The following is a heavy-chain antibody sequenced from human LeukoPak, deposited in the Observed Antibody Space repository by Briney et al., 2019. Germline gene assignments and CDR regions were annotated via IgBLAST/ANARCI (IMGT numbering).Heavy chain of an antibody. Sequence: APVKVSCKASGYTFTSYYMHWVRQAPGQRLEWMGIINPSGGSTSYVQKFQGRVTMTRDTSTSTVYMELSSLRSEDTAVYYCATVFKWLVRPFDYWGQGSLVTVSS. CDR2: INPSGGST. J-gene: IGHJ4*02. D-gene: IGHD6-19*01. CDR3: ATVFKWLVRPFDY. CDR1: GYTFTSYY. V-gene: IGHV1-46*01.